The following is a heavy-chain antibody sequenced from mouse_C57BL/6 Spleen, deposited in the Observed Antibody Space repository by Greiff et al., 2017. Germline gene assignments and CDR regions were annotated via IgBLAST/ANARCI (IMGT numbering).Heavy chain of an antibody. V-gene: IGHV1-18*01. CDR1: GYTFTDYN. D-gene: IGHD2-5*01. Sequence: VQLKESGPELVKPGASVKIPCKASGYTFTDYNMDWVKQSHGKSLEWIGDINPNNGGTIYNQKFKGKATLTVDKSSSTAYMELRSLTSEDTAVYYCARRDSNSFAYWGQGTLVTVSA. J-gene: IGHJ3*01. CDR3: ARRDSNSFAY. CDR2: INPNNGGT.